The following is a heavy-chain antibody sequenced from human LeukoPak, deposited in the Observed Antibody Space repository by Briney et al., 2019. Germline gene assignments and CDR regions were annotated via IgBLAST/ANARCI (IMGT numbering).Heavy chain of an antibody. CDR1: GFTFSSYA. J-gene: IGHJ4*02. CDR2: IYSGGST. Sequence: PGGSLRLSCAASGFTFSSYAMSWVRQAPGKGLEWVSVIYSGGSTYYADSVRGRFTISRDNAKNSLYLQMNSLRAEDTAVYYCASETTGDLDYWGQGTLVTVSS. V-gene: IGHV3-66*01. D-gene: IGHD7-27*01. CDR3: ASETTGDLDY.